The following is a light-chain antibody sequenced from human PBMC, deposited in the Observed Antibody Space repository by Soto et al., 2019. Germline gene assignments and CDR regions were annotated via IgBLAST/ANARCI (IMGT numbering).Light chain of an antibody. Sequence: DIQMTQSPSSLSASVGDRVTITCRASQGISNYLAWYQQKPGKVPKLLIYAASTLQSGFPSRFSGSGSGTDFTRTISSLQPEDVETYYCQKYNSAPWTFGPGTKVEIK. CDR3: QKYNSAPWT. CDR1: QGISNY. J-gene: IGKJ1*01. V-gene: IGKV1-27*01. CDR2: AAS.